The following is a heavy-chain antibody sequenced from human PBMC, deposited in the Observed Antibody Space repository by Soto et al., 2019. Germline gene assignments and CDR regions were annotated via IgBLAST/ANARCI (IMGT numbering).Heavy chain of an antibody. Sequence: QVQLVQSGAEVKKPGASVKVSCKSSGYTFTMSGISWVRQAPGQGLEWMGWISGYNGNTNYEQKFQDRVTMTTDTSTNTAYRELRSLRSDDTAVYYCAREGPRPYYYSGMDVWGQGTTVTVSS. J-gene: IGHJ6*02. CDR3: AREGPRPYYYSGMDV. V-gene: IGHV1-18*01. CDR2: ISGYNGNT. CDR1: GYTFTMSG.